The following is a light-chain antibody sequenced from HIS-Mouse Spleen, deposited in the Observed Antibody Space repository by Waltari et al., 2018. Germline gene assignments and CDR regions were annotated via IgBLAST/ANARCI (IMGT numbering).Light chain of an antibody. CDR1: KLGDKY. CDR2: QDS. CDR3: QAWDSSTYV. J-gene: IGLJ1*01. V-gene: IGLV3-1*01. Sequence: SYELTQPPSVSVSPGQTASITCSGDKLGDKYACWCQQKPGQSPVLVIYQDSKRPSGIPERFAGSSAGNTATLTISGTQAMDEADYYCQAWDSSTYVFGTGTKVTVL.